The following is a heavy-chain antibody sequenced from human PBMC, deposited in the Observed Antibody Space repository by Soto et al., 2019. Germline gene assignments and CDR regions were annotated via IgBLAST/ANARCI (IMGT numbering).Heavy chain of an antibody. CDR3: ARYSSRNGPDD. V-gene: IGHV5-51*01. CDR2: IYPGDSQT. J-gene: IGHJ4*02. CDR1: GYSFTNYW. D-gene: IGHD3-10*01. Sequence: PGESLKISCKGSGYSFTNYWIGWVRQMPGKGLEWVAIIYPGDSQTRYSPSFQGQVTISVDKSISTAYLQWSSLKASDAAMYYCARYSSRNGPDDWGQGTMVTVSS.